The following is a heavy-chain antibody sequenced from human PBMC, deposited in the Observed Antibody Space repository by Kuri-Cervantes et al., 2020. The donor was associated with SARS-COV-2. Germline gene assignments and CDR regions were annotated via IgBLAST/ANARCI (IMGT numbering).Heavy chain of an antibody. Sequence: ASVKVSCKASGYTFTGYYMHWVRQAPGQGLEWMGWINPNSGGTNYAQKFQGWVTMTRDTSISTVYMELSRLRSDDTAVYFCARGRGLETHIDAFDIWGQGTLVTVSS. CDR3: ARGRGLETHIDAFDI. CDR2: INPNSGGT. V-gene: IGHV1-2*04. CDR1: GYTFTGYY. J-gene: IGHJ3*02. D-gene: IGHD6-19*01.